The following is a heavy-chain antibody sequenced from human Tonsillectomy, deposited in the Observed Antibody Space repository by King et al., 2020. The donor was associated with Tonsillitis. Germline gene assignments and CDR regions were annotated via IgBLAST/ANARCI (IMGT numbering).Heavy chain of an antibody. J-gene: IGHJ3*02. V-gene: IGHV3-74*01. Sequence: VQLVESGGGLVQPGGSLRLSCAASGFTFSSYWMHWVRQAPGKGLVWVSRINSDGSSPSYADSVKGRFTISRDNAKNTLYLQMNSLRAEDTAMYYCTRDLLLWFGESTDAFDIWGQGTMVTVSS. D-gene: IGHD3-10*01. CDR3: TRDLLLWFGESTDAFDI. CDR2: INSDGSSP. CDR1: GFTFSSYW.